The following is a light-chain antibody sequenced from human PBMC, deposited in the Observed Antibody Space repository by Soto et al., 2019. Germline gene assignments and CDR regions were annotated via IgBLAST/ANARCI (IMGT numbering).Light chain of an antibody. CDR3: HQYSSSTKT. Sequence: EIVLTQSPGTLSLSPGERATLSCRASQSVSSTYLAWYQQRPGQAPRLLIYGASSRATGIPDRFSGSGSGTDFTLTISRLEPEDFAVYYCHQYSSSTKTFGRGTKVEIK. V-gene: IGKV3-20*01. CDR1: QSVSSTY. J-gene: IGKJ1*01. CDR2: GAS.